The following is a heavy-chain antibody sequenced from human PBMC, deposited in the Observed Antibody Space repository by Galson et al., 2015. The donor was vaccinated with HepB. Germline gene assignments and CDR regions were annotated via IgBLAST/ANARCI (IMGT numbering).Heavy chain of an antibody. CDR3: ARDLRGSYGNDY. V-gene: IGHV1-18*01. CDR1: GGTFSSYA. CDR2: IIAYNGNT. D-gene: IGHD1-26*01. Sequence: SVKVSCKASGGTFSSYAISWVRQAPGQGLEWMGGIIAYNGNTNYAQKLQGRVTMTTDTSTSTAYMELRSLRSDDTAVYYCARDLRGSYGNDYWGQGTLVTVSS. J-gene: IGHJ4*02.